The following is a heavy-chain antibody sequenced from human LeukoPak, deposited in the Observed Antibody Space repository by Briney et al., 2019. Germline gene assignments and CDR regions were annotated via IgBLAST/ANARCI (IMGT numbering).Heavy chain of an antibody. CDR1: GSSFTSYW. J-gene: IGHJ5*02. Sequence: GESLQISCKGSGSSFTSYWIGWVRQMPGKGLEWMGIIYPGDSDTRYSPSFQGQVTISADKSISTAYLQWSSLKASDTAMYYCARHRSPSSRAHNWFDPWGQGTLVTVSS. D-gene: IGHD2-2*01. CDR2: IYPGDSDT. V-gene: IGHV5-51*01. CDR3: ARHRSPSSRAHNWFDP.